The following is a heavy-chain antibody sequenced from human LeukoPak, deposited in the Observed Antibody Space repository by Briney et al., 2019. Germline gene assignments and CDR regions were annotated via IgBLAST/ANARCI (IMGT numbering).Heavy chain of an antibody. CDR2: IYYFGTT. V-gene: IGHV4-39*07. CDR1: GGSIIDSSYY. CDR3: ARDSHAWYGQYYFDF. Sequence: SETLSLTCTVSGGSIIDSSYYWGWLRQPPGKGLEWIGNIYYFGTTLHNPSLKSRVTMSVDTSKNQFSLKLSSVTAAVTAVYYCARDSHAWYGQYYFDFWGQGALVTVSS. J-gene: IGHJ4*02. D-gene: IGHD6-13*01.